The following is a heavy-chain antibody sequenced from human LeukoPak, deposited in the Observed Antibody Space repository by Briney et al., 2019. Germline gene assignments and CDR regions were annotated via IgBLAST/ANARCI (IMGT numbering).Heavy chain of an antibody. J-gene: IGHJ3*02. Sequence: SETLSLTCAVYGGSFSGYYWSWIRQPPGKGLEWIGEINHSGSTNYNPSLKSRVTISVDTSKNQFSLKLSSVTAADTAVYYCASADLITFWGFDIWGQGTMVTVSS. CDR2: INHSGST. D-gene: IGHD3-16*01. V-gene: IGHV4-34*01. CDR1: GGSFSGYY. CDR3: ASADLITFWGFDI.